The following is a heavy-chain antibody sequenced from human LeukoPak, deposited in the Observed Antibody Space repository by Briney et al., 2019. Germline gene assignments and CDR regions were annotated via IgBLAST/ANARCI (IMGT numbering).Heavy chain of an antibody. J-gene: IGHJ4*02. D-gene: IGHD5-12*01. CDR3: ARGPSGYHNT. CDR1: GFTFSRYS. CDR2: ISSGSSYI. Sequence: GGSLRLSCVVSGFTFSRYSMNWVRQAPGKGLQWVSSISSGSSYIYYADSVKGRFTISRDNAKNSLYLQMNSLRAEDTAVYYCARGPSGYHNTGGQGTLVTVSS. V-gene: IGHV3-21*01.